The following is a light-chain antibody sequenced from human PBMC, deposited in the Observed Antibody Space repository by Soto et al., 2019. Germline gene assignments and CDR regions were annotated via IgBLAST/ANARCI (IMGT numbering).Light chain of an antibody. V-gene: IGKV3-15*01. J-gene: IGKJ4*01. CDR2: GVS. Sequence: EIVMTQSPATLSVFPGERATLSCRASQTVNNYLAWYQPKPGQAPRLLIYGVSTRATGIPARFSGSGSGTEFTIAINSLQPEDTAVYCWQKHNGWPRTFGAGTKVEIK. CDR3: QKHNGWPRT. CDR1: QTVNNY.